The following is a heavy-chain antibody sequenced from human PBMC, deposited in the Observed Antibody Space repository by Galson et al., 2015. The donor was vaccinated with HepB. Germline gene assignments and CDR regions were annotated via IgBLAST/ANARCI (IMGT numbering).Heavy chain of an antibody. Sequence: SETLSLTCAVSGGSISSNNWWSWVRQPPGKGLEWIGETHHTGSTNYNPSLKSRVTISLDKSTNHLSLTLKSVSSADTAVYFCASLRLLRGFDSWGQGTLVTVSS. V-gene: IGHV4-4*02. CDR3: ASLRLLRGFDS. CDR2: THHTGST. J-gene: IGHJ4*02. CDR1: GGSISSNNW. D-gene: IGHD2-21*02.